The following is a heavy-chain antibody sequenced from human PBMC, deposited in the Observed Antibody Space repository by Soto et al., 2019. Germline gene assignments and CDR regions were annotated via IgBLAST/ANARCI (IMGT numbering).Heavy chain of an antibody. Sequence: QVQLVQAGAEVKQPGSSVKVSCKASGGIFSTYAISWLRQAPGQGLEWLGAIIPIFRTPKYAQRFQGRVTITADESTTTSYMELSRLKSEDTVVYYCKRDRDDDGAGNYYNRIDFWGQGPLVTVSS. V-gene: IGHV1-69*01. CDR1: GGIFSTYA. CDR2: IIPIFRTP. D-gene: IGHD3-10*01. CDR3: KRDRDDDGAGNYYNRIDF. J-gene: IGHJ4*02.